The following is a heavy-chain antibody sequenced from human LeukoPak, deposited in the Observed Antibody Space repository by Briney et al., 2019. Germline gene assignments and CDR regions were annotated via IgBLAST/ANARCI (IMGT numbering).Heavy chain of an antibody. CDR2: IIPILGIA. V-gene: IGHV1-69*04. CDR1: GYTFTSYG. J-gene: IGHJ6*02. Sequence: SVKVSCKASGYTFTSYGISWVRQAPGQGLEWMGRIIPILGIANYAQKFQGRVTITADKSTSTAYMELSSLRSEDTAVYYCARDDIPYYYDSSGYSLDYYYYGMDVWGQGTTVTVSS. D-gene: IGHD3-22*01. CDR3: ARDDIPYYYDSSGYSLDYYYYGMDV.